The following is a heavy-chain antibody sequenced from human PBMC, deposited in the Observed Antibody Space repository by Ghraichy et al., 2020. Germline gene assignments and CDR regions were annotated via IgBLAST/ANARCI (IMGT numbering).Heavy chain of an antibody. V-gene: IGHV3-74*01. CDR1: GFTFSSYW. Sequence: GGSLRLSCAASGFTFSSYWMHWVRQAPGKGLVWVSPINSDGSSTNYADSVKGRFTISRDNAKNTLYLQMNSLRAEDTAVYYCARGGPYYDILTGYYSDWGQETLVTFSS. J-gene: IGHJ4*02. D-gene: IGHD3-9*01. CDR2: INSDGSST. CDR3: ARGGPYYDILTGYYSD.